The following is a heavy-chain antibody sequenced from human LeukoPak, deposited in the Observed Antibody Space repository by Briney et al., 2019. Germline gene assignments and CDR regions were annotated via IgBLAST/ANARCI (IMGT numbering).Heavy chain of an antibody. CDR3: ARTLASSGGSCYSCAFDI. J-gene: IGHJ3*02. CDR2: INPNSGGT. D-gene: IGHD2-15*01. CDR1: GYTFTGYY. Sequence: GASVTVSCKSSGYTFTGYYMHGVRQAPAQGLEWMGWINPNSGGTSCAQKFQGRVTMSRDTSISTAYMELSRLRSDDTAVYYCARTLASSGGSCYSCAFDIWGQGTMVTVSS. V-gene: IGHV1-2*02.